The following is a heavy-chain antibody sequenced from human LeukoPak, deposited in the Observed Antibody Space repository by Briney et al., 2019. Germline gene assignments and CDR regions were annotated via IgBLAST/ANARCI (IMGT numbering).Heavy chain of an antibody. D-gene: IGHD1-26*01. CDR3: ARGGIVGATTSGTYYYYYGMDV. CDR2: ISAYNGNT. Sequence: ASVKVSCKASGYTFTCYGISWVRQAPGQGLEWMGWISAYNGNTNYAQKLQGRVTMTTDTSTSTAYMELRSLRSDDTAVYYCARGGIVGATTSGTYYYYYGMDVWGQGTTVTVSS. J-gene: IGHJ6*02. CDR1: GYTFTCYG. V-gene: IGHV1-18*01.